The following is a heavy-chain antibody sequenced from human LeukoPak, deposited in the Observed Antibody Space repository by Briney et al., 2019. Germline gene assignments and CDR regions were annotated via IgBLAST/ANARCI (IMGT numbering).Heavy chain of an antibody. CDR3: ARRRRSEQLWAHPNYYYYGMDV. D-gene: IGHD5-18*01. Sequence: ASVKVSCKASGYTFTRHDINWVRQAPGQGLEWMGWISAYNGNTNYAQKLQGRVTMTTDASTSTAYMELRSLRSDDTAVYYCARRRRSEQLWAHPNYYYYGMDVWGQGTTVTVSS. CDR1: GYTFTRHD. J-gene: IGHJ6*02. CDR2: ISAYNGNT. V-gene: IGHV1-18*01.